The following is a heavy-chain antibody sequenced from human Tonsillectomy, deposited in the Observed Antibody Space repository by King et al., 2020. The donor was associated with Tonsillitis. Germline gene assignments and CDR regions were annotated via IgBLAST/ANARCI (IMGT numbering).Heavy chain of an antibody. CDR3: ARNYGSGSYYNSAFDY. CDR1: GGSISSDY. CDR2: SYYSGST. V-gene: IGHV4-59*01. J-gene: IGHJ4*02. D-gene: IGHD3-10*01. Sequence: QLQESGPGLVNPSETLSLTCTVAGGSISSDYWSWIREPPGKGLEWIGYSYYSGSTNYNPSLKSRVTISVDTSKNQFSLKLSSVTAADTAVYYCARNYGSGSYYNSAFDYWGLGTLVTVSS.